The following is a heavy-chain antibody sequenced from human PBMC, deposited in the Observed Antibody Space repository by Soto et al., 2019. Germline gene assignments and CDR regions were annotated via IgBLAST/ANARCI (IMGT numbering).Heavy chain of an antibody. D-gene: IGHD5-18*01. J-gene: IGHJ4*02. Sequence: QITLKESGPTLVKPTQTLTLTCTFSGFSLTTRGVGVGWIRQPPGKALEWLALIYWDDDEGYSPSLKSRLTTTKDTSKNPVVLTMINMDPVDTATYYCAHRPRGYSYHFDYWGQGTLVTVSS. CDR2: IYWDDDE. CDR1: GFSLTTRGVG. CDR3: AHRPRGYSYHFDY. V-gene: IGHV2-5*02.